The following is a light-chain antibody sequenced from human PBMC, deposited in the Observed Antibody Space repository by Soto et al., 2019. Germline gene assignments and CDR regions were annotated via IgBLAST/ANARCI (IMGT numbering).Light chain of an antibody. CDR2: GAS. V-gene: IGKV3-15*01. CDR3: QQYNNWPPYT. Sequence: EIVMTQSPATLSVSPGDRATLSCTASQSVNSDLAWYQQKPGQSPRLLIYGASTRATGVPARFSGSGSGTEFTLTITSLQSEDFASYYCQQYNNWPPYTFGQGTKLEIK. J-gene: IGKJ2*01. CDR1: QSVNSD.